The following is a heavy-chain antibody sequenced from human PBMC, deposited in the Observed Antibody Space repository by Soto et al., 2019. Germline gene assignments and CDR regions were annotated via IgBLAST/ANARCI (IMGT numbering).Heavy chain of an antibody. CDR2: IKEDGSEK. D-gene: IGHD2-15*01. Sequence: PGGAPRLSCAAPGFPLSSFLVKWVRQAPGKGVGGVANIKEDGSEKYYVDSVKGRFTISRDNAKNALYLQMNSLRVEDTAVYYCTRDDVHCSGGTCYGIPMDVWGKGTTVTVSS. V-gene: IGHV3-7*01. CDR3: TRDDVHCSGGTCYGIPMDV. CDR1: GFPLSSFL. J-gene: IGHJ6*03.